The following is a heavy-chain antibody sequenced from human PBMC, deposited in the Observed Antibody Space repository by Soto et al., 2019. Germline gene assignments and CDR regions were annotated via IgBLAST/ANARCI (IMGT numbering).Heavy chain of an antibody. CDR1: GFTFSGSA. J-gene: IGHJ4*02. CDR2: IRSKANSYAT. Sequence: EVQLVESGGGLVQPGGSLKLSCAASGFTFSGSAMHWVRQASGKGLEWVGRIRSKANSYATAYAASVKGRFTISRDDSKNTAYLQMKSLKTEDTAVYYCTSAPRGSGYYYQFDYWGQGTLVTVSS. D-gene: IGHD3-22*01. CDR3: TSAPRGSGYYYQFDY. V-gene: IGHV3-73*02.